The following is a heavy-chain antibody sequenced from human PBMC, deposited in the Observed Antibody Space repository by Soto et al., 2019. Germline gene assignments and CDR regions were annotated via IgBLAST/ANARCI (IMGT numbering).Heavy chain of an antibody. D-gene: IGHD4-4*01. Sequence: PSETLSLTCAVYGGSFSDYFWTWIRQPPGKGLEWIGEINHSGSTNFNPSLKSRVAISADTSRNQFSLRVTSVTAADTAVYFCARSDDSTSYPLDLWGPGTLVTVSS. CDR2: INHSGST. CDR3: ARSDDSTSYPLDL. CDR1: GGSFSDYF. V-gene: IGHV4-34*01. J-gene: IGHJ5*02.